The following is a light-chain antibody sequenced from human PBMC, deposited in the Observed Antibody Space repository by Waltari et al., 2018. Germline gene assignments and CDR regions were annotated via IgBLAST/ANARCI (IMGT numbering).Light chain of an antibody. J-gene: IGLJ3*02. CDR3: NSFSGSRSWV. V-gene: IGLV2-14*04. CDR2: YVS. Sequence: WYRPYPSSFPQLLVYYVSDRPSALSSRFSGSNSGNTASLTISGRQADNEADYYCNSFSGSRSWVFGGGTNLTVL.